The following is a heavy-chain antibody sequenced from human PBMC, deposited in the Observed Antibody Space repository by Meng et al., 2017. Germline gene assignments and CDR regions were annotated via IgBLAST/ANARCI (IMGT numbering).Heavy chain of an antibody. Sequence: LVEDGAGGKKPGSSVNVYYRTSRYTFSSYYMHCVRQAPGQGLEWMGLINPSGDSTSYVQKFQSRVTMTRDTSTSTVYMELSSLRSEDTAVYYCAGEFSGTFYFDYWGQGSLVTVSS. CDR3: AGEFSGTFYFDY. V-gene: IGHV1-46*01. CDR1: RYTFSSYY. CDR2: INPSGDST. J-gene: IGHJ4*02. D-gene: IGHD1-1*01.